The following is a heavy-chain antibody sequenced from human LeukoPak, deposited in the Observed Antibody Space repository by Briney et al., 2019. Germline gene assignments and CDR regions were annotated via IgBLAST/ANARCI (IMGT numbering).Heavy chain of an antibody. V-gene: IGHV4-61*02. Sequence: PSQTLSLTCTVSGGSTSSGSYYWSWIRQPAGKGLEWIGRIYTSGSTNYNPSLKSRVTISVDTSKNQFSLKLSSVTAADTAVYYCARDIVVVPAAIERYYYYYYMDVWGKGTTVTVSS. D-gene: IGHD2-2*02. CDR3: ARDIVVVPAAIERYYYYYYMDV. J-gene: IGHJ6*03. CDR1: GGSTSSGSYY. CDR2: IYTSGST.